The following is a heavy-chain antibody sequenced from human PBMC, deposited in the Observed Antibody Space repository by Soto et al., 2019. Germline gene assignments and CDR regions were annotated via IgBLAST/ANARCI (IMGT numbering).Heavy chain of an antibody. CDR3: ATEAVTGPGFDD. Sequence: SVKVSCKASGGTLSTYTITWVRQAPGQGLEWMGRIIPIVGIAHYTEKFQGRVTITADKSTNTAYMELSSLRYEDTAVYYCATEAVTGPGFDDWGQGTRVTVSS. J-gene: IGHJ4*02. V-gene: IGHV1-69*04. CDR1: GGTLSTYT. CDR2: IIPIVGIA. D-gene: IGHD6-19*01.